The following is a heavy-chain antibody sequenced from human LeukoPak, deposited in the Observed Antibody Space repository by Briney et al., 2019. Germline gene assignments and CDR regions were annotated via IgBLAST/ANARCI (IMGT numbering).Heavy chain of an antibody. CDR2: ISGSGSTI. Sequence: GGSLRLSCAASGFTFSSYAMSWVRQAPGKGLEWVSAISGSGSTIYYADSVKGRFTISRDNAKNSLYLQMNSLRAEDTAVYYCARVQLYCSSTSCFNWFDPWGQGTLVTVSS. J-gene: IGHJ5*02. CDR1: GFTFSSYA. D-gene: IGHD2-2*01. CDR3: ARVQLYCSSTSCFNWFDP. V-gene: IGHV3-23*01.